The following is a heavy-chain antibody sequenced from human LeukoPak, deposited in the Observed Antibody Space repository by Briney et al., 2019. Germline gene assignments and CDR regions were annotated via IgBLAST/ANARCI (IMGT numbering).Heavy chain of an antibody. Sequence: PGGSLRLSCAASGFIFSNYWMAWVRQGPGEGPEWVANINQRGSGKYYVDSVRGRFTISRDNAKNSLDLQMNSLRVEDTAIYYCARLVVPPGNRGWYYEHWGQGTLVTVSS. V-gene: IGHV3-7*03. CDR3: ARLVVPPGNRGWYYEH. D-gene: IGHD2-2*01. CDR1: GFIFSNYW. J-gene: IGHJ4*02. CDR2: INQRGSGK.